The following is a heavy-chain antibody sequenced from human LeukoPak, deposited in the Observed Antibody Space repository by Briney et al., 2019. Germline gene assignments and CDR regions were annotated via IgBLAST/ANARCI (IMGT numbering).Heavy chain of an antibody. CDR1: GFTFSTYE. V-gene: IGHV3-48*03. J-gene: IGHJ4*02. CDR2: ISNSGSTI. D-gene: IGHD3-10*01. CDR3: AKVRGAVDY. Sequence: GGSLRLSCAASGFTFSTYEMNWVRQAPGKGLEWVSYISNSGSTIYYADSVKGRFTISRDNAKNSLYLQMNSLRAEDTAVYYCAKVRGAVDYWGQGTLVTVSS.